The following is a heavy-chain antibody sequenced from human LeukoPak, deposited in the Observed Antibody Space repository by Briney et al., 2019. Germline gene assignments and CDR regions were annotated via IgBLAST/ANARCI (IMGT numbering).Heavy chain of an antibody. D-gene: IGHD2-15*01. V-gene: IGHV3-48*02. J-gene: IGHJ4*02. CDR2: ISSSSI. CDR3: ARQRQGSFDY. CDR1: GFTFSSYN. Sequence: PGGSLRLSCVASGFTFSSYNMNWVRQAPGKGLEWISFISSSSIYYADSVKGRFTISRDNAKNSLYLQMNSLRDEDTAVFYCARQRQGSFDYWGQGTLVTVSS.